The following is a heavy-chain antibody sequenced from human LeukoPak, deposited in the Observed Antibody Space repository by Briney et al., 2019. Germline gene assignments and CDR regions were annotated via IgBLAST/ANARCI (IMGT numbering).Heavy chain of an antibody. V-gene: IGHV4-59*01. Sequence: PETRSLTCTVSGGSISSYYWSWIRQPPGKGLEWIGYIYYSGSTNYNPSLKSRVTISVDTSKNQFSLKLSSVTAADTAVYYCARGGYDFWSGYYTGIAFDIWGQGTMVTVSS. CDR1: GGSISSYY. D-gene: IGHD3-3*01. CDR3: ARGGYDFWSGYYTGIAFDI. CDR2: IYYSGST. J-gene: IGHJ3*02.